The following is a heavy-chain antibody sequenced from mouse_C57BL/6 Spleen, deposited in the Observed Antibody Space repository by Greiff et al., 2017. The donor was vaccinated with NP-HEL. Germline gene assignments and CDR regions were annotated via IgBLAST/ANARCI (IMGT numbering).Heavy chain of an antibody. CDR3: ARDSAEAAFFAY. Sequence: DVQLVESGGDLVKPGGSLKLSCAASGFTFSSYGMSWVRQTPDKRLEWVATISSGGSYTYYPDSVKGRFTISRDNAKNTLYLQRSRVKTEDTAMCYCARDSAEAAFFAYWGQETLVTVSA. V-gene: IGHV5-6*01. D-gene: IGHD3-2*02. J-gene: IGHJ3*01. CDR2: ISSGGSYT. CDR1: GFTFSSYG.